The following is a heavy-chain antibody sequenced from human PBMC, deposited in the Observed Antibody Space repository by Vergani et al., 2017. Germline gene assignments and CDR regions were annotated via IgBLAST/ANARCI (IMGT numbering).Heavy chain of an antibody. V-gene: IGHV3-21*01. CDR2: ISSSSSYI. J-gene: IGHJ4*02. Sequence: EVQLVESGGGLVKPGGSLRLSCAASGFTFSSYSMNWVRQAPGKGLEWVSSISSSSSYIYYADSVKGRFTISRDNAKNSLYLQMNSLRAEDTAVYYCARGWELLQGGEDYWGQGTLVIVSS. CDR3: ARGWELLQGGEDY. CDR1: GFTFSSYS. D-gene: IGHD1-26*01.